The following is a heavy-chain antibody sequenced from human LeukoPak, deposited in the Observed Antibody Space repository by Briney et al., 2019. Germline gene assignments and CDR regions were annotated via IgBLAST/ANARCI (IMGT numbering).Heavy chain of an antibody. V-gene: IGHV3-11*06. D-gene: IGHD6-19*01. CDR3: ARAYSSRGPLGAFDI. J-gene: IGHJ3*02. Sequence: SVKGRFTISRDNAKNSLYLQMNSLRAEDTAVYYCARAYSSRGPLGAFDIWGQGTMVTVSS.